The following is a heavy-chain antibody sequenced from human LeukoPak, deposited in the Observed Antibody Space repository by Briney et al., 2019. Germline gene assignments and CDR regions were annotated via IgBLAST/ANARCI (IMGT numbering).Heavy chain of an antibody. Sequence: SETLSLTCTVSGGSISSSSYSWGWIRQPPGKGLEWIGSIYYSGSTYYNPSLKSRVTISVDTSKNQFSLKLSSVTAADTAVYYCAISLEMATIDYWGQGTLVTVSS. CDR1: GGSISSSSYS. J-gene: IGHJ4*02. CDR2: IYYSGST. CDR3: AISLEMATIDY. V-gene: IGHV4-39*01. D-gene: IGHD5-24*01.